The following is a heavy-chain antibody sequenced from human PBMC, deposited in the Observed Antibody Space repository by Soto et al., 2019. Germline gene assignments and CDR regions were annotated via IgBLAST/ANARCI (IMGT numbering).Heavy chain of an antibody. D-gene: IGHD4-4*01. CDR2: INAGNGNT. V-gene: IGHV1-3*01. CDR3: ASSYSNYALIDYYYYGMDV. Sequence: GPSVKVSCKASGYTFTSYAMHWVRQAPGQRLDWMGWINAGNGNTKYSQKFQGRVTITRDTSAGTAYMELSSLRSEDTAVYYCASSYSNYALIDYYYYGMDVWGQGTTVTVSS. CDR1: GYTFTSYA. J-gene: IGHJ6*02.